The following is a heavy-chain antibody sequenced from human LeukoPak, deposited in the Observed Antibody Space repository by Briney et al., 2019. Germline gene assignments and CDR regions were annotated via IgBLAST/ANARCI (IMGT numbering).Heavy chain of an antibody. CDR2: ISRSSSTI. D-gene: IGHD2/OR15-2a*01. CDR3: ARDSDSWDARGVFPLSMDY. V-gene: IGHV3-48*02. Sequence: PGGSLRLSCAASEFTFSSYSMNWVRQAPGKGLEWVSYISRSSSTIYYADSVKGRFTISRDNAENSLYLQMNSLRDEDTAVYYCARDSDSWDARGVFPLSMDYWGQGTLVTVSS. J-gene: IGHJ4*02. CDR1: EFTFSSYS.